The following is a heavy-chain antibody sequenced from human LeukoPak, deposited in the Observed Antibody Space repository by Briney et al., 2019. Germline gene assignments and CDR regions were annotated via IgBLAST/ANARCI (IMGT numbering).Heavy chain of an antibody. J-gene: IGHJ5*02. Sequence: GGSLRLSCTASGFSVSSTFVSWVRQASGKGLEWVSVTYSGGNTYYADSVKGRFTVSRDNSKNTLYLQMNSLRAEDTAVYYCAKDLRDIVVVPAAIPSGNWFDPWGQGTLVTVSS. CDR1: GFSVSSTF. D-gene: IGHD2-2*02. CDR2: TYSGGNT. V-gene: IGHV3-66*01. CDR3: AKDLRDIVVVPAAIPSGNWFDP.